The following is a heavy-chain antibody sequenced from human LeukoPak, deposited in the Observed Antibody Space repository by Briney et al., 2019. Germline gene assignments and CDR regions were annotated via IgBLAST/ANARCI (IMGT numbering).Heavy chain of an antibody. CDR1: GDSVSTNSAA. D-gene: IGHD6-19*01. CDR3: ARARGAPYSSGWYSGYYYYGMDV. J-gene: IGHJ6*02. CDR2: TYYRSKWHN. Sequence: SQTLSLTCAISGDSVSTNSAAWNWIRQSPSRCLEWLGRTYYRSKWHNDYAVSVKSRITINPDTSKNQFSLQLNSVTPEDTAVYYCARARGAPYSSGWYSGYYYYGMDVWGQGTTVTVSS. V-gene: IGHV6-1*01.